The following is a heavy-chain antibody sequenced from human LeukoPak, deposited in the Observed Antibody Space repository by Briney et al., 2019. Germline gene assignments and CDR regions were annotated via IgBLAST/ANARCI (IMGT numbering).Heavy chain of an antibody. V-gene: IGHV3-23*01. Sequence: GGSLRLSCAASGFTFSNYAMSWVRQAPGRGLEWVSAITSSGGSTFHVDSVKGRFTISRDNSRNTLHLQMNSLRVEDTAVYYCAKVNSGSYYGYFDYWGQGTLVTVSS. CDR1: GFTFSNYA. CDR2: ITSSGGST. CDR3: AKVNSGSYYGYFDY. D-gene: IGHD1-26*01. J-gene: IGHJ4*02.